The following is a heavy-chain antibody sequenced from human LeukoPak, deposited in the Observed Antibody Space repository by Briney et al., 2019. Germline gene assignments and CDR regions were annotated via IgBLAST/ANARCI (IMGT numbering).Heavy chain of an antibody. CDR2: ISAYNGNT. CDR3: AILGIAAATGAGAFDI. D-gene: IGHD6-13*01. Sequence: GGSLRLSCAASGFTFTSYGISWVRQAPGQGLEWMGWISAYNGNTNYAQKLQGRVTMTTDTSTSTAYMELRSLRSDDTAVYYCAILGIAAATGAGAFDIWGQGTMVTVSS. CDR1: GFTFTSYG. J-gene: IGHJ3*02. V-gene: IGHV1-18*01.